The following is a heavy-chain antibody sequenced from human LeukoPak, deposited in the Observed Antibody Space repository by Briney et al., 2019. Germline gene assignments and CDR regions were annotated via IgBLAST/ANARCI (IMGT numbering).Heavy chain of an antibody. V-gene: IGHV4-39*01. J-gene: IGHJ6*03. Sequence: SETLSLTCTVSGGSISSSSYYWGWIRQPPGKGLEWIGSIYYSGSTYSNPSLRSRVTMSVDTSKNQFSLKLSSVTAADTAVYYCASFYCSGGSCYQYYYYYMDVWGKGTTVTISS. D-gene: IGHD2-15*01. CDR1: GGSISSSSYY. CDR2: IYYSGST. CDR3: ASFYCSGGSCYQYYYYYMDV.